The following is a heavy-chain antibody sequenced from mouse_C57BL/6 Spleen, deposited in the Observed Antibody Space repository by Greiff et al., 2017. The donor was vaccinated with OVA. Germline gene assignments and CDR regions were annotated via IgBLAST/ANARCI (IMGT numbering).Heavy chain of an antibody. V-gene: IGHV14-4*01. CDR3: TTEGLRGDY. Sequence: VQLKQSGAELVRPGASVKLSCTASGFNIKDDYMHWVKQRPEQGLEWIGWIDPENGDTEYASKFQGKATITADTSSNTAYLQLSSLTSEDTAVYYCTTEGLRGDYWGQGTTLTVSS. J-gene: IGHJ2*01. CDR2: IDPENGDT. CDR1: GFNIKDDY. D-gene: IGHD3-1*01.